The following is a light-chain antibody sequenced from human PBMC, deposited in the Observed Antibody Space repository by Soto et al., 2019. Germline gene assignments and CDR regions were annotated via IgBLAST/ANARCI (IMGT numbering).Light chain of an antibody. CDR1: SSDDGIYNY. J-gene: IGLJ3*02. CDR3: CSYAATSTLV. Sequence: QSALTQPRSVSGSPGQSVTISCTGTSSDDGIYNYVSWYQHHPGKAPKLIIYDVIKRPSGVPDRFSGSKSGITASLTISGLQADDEADYYCCSYAATSTLVFGGGTKLTVL. V-gene: IGLV2-11*01. CDR2: DVI.